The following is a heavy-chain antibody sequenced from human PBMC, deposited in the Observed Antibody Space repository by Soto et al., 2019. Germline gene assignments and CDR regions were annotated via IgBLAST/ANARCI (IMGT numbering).Heavy chain of an antibody. CDR1: GHTFSSYT. J-gene: IGHJ4*02. Sequence: SVKVSCKAAGHTFSSYTISCVRHTTGQGLEWMGRIIPILGIANYAQKFQGRVTITADKSTSTAYMELSSLRSEDTAVYYCARGGYCSGGSCYDYWGQGTLVTVSS. V-gene: IGHV1-69*02. D-gene: IGHD2-15*01. CDR2: IIPILGIA. CDR3: ARGGYCSGGSCYDY.